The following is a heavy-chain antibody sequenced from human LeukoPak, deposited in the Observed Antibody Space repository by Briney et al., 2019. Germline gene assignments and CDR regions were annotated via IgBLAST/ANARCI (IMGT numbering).Heavy chain of an antibody. D-gene: IGHD3-3*01. CDR1: GGSISSYY. Sequence: SETLSLTCTVSGGSISSYYWSWIRQPPGKGLEWIGYIYYSGSTNYNPSLKSRVTISVDTSKNQFSLKLSSVTAADTAVYYCARAMYYDFWSGSHWFDPWGQGTLVTVSS. V-gene: IGHV4-59*01. J-gene: IGHJ5*02. CDR3: ARAMYYDFWSGSHWFDP. CDR2: IYYSGST.